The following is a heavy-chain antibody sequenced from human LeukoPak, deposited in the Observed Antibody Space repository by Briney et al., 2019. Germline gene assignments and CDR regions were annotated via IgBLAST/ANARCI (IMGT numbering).Heavy chain of an antibody. CDR3: ARVSRYCSSGGSCTDAFDI. CDR2: IYYSGST. Sequence: SETLSLTCIVSGGSISSYYWSWIRQPPGKGLEWIGYIYYSGSTNYNPSLKSRVTISVDTSKNQFSLKLSSVTAADTAVYYCARVSRYCSSGGSCTDAFDIWGQGTMVTIS. D-gene: IGHD2-15*01. J-gene: IGHJ3*02. CDR1: GGSISSYY. V-gene: IGHV4-59*01.